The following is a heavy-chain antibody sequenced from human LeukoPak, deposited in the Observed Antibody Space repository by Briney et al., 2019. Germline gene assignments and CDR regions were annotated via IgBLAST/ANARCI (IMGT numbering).Heavy chain of an antibody. CDR2: IYYSGST. J-gene: IGHJ4*02. D-gene: IGHD2-2*02. V-gene: IGHV4-39*01. Sequence: SETLSLTCTVSGGSISSSSYYWGWIRQPPGKGLEWIGSIYYSGSTYYNPSLKSRVTISVDTSKNQFSLKLSSVTAADTAVSYCARHEVGYCSSTSCYTLEAFDYWGQGTLVTVSS. CDR3: ARHEVGYCSSTSCYTLEAFDY. CDR1: GGSISSSSYY.